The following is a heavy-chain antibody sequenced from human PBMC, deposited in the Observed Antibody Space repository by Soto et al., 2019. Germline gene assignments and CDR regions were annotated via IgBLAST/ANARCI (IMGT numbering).Heavy chain of an antibody. CDR1: GFTLSNYA. Sequence: GGSLRLSCAASGFTLSNYAMSWVRQAPGKGLEWVSGISGSGGSTYYADSVKGRFSISRDNSKNTLYLQLNSLRAEDTAVYYCAKDPYRSSLNWFDPWGQGTLVTVSS. CDR2: ISGSGGST. V-gene: IGHV3-23*01. J-gene: IGHJ5*02. D-gene: IGHD6-13*01. CDR3: AKDPYRSSLNWFDP.